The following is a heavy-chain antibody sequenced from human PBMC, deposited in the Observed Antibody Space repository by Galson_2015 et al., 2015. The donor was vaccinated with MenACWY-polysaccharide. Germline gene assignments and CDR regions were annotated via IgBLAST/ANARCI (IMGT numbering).Heavy chain of an antibody. J-gene: IGHJ3*02. CDR1: TLTFSTYA. Sequence: SLRLSCAASTLTFSTYAMSWVRQAPGKGLEWVSTISGSGRSTYYADSVKGRFTISRDNSKNALYLQMNSLRSEDTALYYCAKDREGGTSVGGTFEIWGQGTMVTVSS. V-gene: IGHV3-23*01. CDR3: AKDREGGTSVGGTFEI. D-gene: IGHD2-2*01. CDR2: ISGSGRST.